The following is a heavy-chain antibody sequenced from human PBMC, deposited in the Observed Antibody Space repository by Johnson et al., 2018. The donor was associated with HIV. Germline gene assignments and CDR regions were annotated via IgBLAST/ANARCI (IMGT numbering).Heavy chain of an antibody. CDR2: ISYDGSNK. V-gene: IGHV3-30*04. D-gene: IGHD1-1*01. Sequence: QVQLVESGGGVVQPGRSLRLSCAASGFTFSSYAMHWVRQAPGKGLEWVAVISYDGSNKYYADSVQGRFTISRDNAKNSLYLQMNSLRAEDTAVYYCARVLGTSDAFDIWGQGTMVTVSS. CDR3: ARVLGTSDAFDI. J-gene: IGHJ3*02. CDR1: GFTFSSYA.